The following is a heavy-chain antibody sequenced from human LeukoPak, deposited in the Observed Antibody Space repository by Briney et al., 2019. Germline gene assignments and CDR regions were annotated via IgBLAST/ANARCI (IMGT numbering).Heavy chain of an antibody. D-gene: IGHD2-2*01. J-gene: IGHJ5*02. Sequence: GGSLRLSCAASGFTFSSYWMHWVRQPPGKGLVWVSRINNDGSSTNYADSVKGRFTISRDNAKNTLYLQMNSLRAEDTAVYYCARDCSSTSCYRSGLDPWGQGTLVTVSS. CDR1: GFTFSSYW. V-gene: IGHV3-74*01. CDR3: ARDCSSTSCYRSGLDP. CDR2: INNDGSST.